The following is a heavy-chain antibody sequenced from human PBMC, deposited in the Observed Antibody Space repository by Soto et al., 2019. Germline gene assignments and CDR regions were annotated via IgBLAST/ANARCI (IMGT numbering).Heavy chain of an antibody. V-gene: IGHV3-23*01. Sequence: GGSLRLSCVASGLPFGSRAMTWVRQAPGEGLQWVSTITDTGGDAKYADSVRGRFVISRDNSKKTLYLQMTSLTAEDSAMYYCARGSTDSYPGSRIFDFWGRGTLVTVSS. CDR3: ARGSTDSYPGSRIFDF. D-gene: IGHD3-10*01. CDR1: GLPFGSRA. CDR2: ITDTGGDA. J-gene: IGHJ4*02.